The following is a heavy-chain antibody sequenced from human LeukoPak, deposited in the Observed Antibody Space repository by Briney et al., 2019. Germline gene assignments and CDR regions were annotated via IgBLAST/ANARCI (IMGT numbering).Heavy chain of an antibody. CDR2: IYPGDSDT. Sequence: GESLKISCKGSGYSFTSYWIGWVRQMPGKGLEWMGIIYPGDSDTRYSPSFQGQVTISADKSISTAYLQWSSLKASDTAMYYCARHPPPGNNGYEGFIDNWGQGTLVIVSS. CDR1: GYSFTSYW. CDR3: ARHPPPGNNGYEGFIDN. D-gene: IGHD5-12*01. V-gene: IGHV5-51*01. J-gene: IGHJ4*02.